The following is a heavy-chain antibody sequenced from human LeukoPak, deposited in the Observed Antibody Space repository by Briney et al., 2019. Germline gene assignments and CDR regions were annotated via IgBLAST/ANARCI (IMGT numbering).Heavy chain of an antibody. D-gene: IGHD3-3*01. J-gene: IGHJ4*02. V-gene: IGHV4-30-4*08. CDR1: GGSISSGAYC. Sequence: SQTLSLTCTVSGGSISSGAYCWGWIRPPPGMGLEWIVYIYHRGNTYYNPSLKSRLIISVDTPRNQFSRKLRSVTAADTAVYYCARGGTRITIVGVVINDFDYWGQGTLVTVSS. CDR3: ARGGTRITIVGVVINDFDY. CDR2: IYHRGNT.